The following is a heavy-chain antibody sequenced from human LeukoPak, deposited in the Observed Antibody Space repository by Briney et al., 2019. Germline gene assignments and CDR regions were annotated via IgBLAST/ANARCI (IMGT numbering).Heavy chain of an antibody. J-gene: IGHJ4*02. V-gene: IGHV1-8*01. Sequence: ASVKVSCKASGYTFISYDINWVRQATGQGLEWMGWMNPNSGNTGYAQKFQGRVTMTRNTSISTAYMELSSLRSEDTAVYYCAKRITIFGVVYFDYWGQGTLVTVSS. CDR3: AKRITIFGVVYFDY. CDR2: MNPNSGNT. CDR1: GYTFISYD. D-gene: IGHD3-3*01.